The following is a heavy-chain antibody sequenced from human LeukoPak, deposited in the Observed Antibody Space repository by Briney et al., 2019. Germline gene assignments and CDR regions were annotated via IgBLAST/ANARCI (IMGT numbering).Heavy chain of an antibody. D-gene: IGHD2-15*01. CDR2: INPNSGGT. V-gene: IGHV1-2*02. CDR3: ARDAQNLGYCSGGSCYSYFDY. CDR1: GYTFTGYY. J-gene: IGHJ4*02. Sequence: ASVKVSCKASGYTFTGYYMHWVRQAPGQGLKWMGWINPNSGGTNYAQKFQGRVTMTRDTSISTAYMELSRLRSGDTAVYFCARDAQNLGYCSGGSCYSYFDYWGQGTLVTVSS.